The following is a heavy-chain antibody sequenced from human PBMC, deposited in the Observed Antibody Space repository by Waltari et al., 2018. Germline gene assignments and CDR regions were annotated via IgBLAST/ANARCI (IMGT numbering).Heavy chain of an antibody. V-gene: IGHV4-4*02. CDR3: ARDRGRGLYLDS. J-gene: IGHJ4*02. CDR1: GDSMSGNYC. D-gene: IGHD2-15*01. CDR2: VHRSGRT. Sequence: QVQLQESGPGLVKPSGTLSLTCGVSGDSMSGNYCWSWVRQPPGKGLEWIGQVHRSGRTNYNPPLESRVTVSIDTFNSQFSLEVTSATAADTALYFCARDRGRGLYLDSWGRGILVTVSP.